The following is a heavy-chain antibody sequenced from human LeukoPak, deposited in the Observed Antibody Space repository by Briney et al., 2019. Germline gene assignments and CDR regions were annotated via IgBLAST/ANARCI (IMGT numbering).Heavy chain of an antibody. J-gene: IGHJ4*02. Sequence: SSETLSLTCTVSGDSSNTGYWNWLRQPPGRELEWIVYIYNRGRHNYNPSLKSRVTISMDTSKNQLSLKMASVTAADTAVYYCARLSGEVGVRRFDFWGQGTLVTVSS. V-gene: IGHV4-4*09. CDR1: GDSSNTGY. CDR3: ARLSGEVGVRRFDF. D-gene: IGHD1-26*01. CDR2: IYNRGRH.